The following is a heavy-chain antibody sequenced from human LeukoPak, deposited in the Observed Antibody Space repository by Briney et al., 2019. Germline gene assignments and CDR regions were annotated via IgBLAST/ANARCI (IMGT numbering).Heavy chain of an antibody. CDR2: IYYSGST. D-gene: IGHD2-15*01. J-gene: IGHJ4*02. V-gene: IGHV4-39*01. CDR3: ARGDIVVVVAATQTLLDY. Sequence: SETLSLTCTVSGGSISSSSYYWGWIRQPPGKGLEWIGSIYYSGSTYYNPSLKSRVTISVDTSKNQFSLKLSSVTVADTAVYYCARGDIVVVVAATQTLLDYWGQGTLVTVSS. CDR1: GGSISSSSYY.